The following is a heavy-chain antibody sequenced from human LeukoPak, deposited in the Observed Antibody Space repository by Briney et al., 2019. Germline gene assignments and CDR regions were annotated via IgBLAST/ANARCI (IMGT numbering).Heavy chain of an antibody. CDR1: GGSISSYY. CDR2: IYYGGST. CDR3: ARRLMGYDAFDI. Sequence: PSETLSLTCTVSGGSISSYYWSWIRQPPGKGLEWIGYIYYGGSTNYNPSLKSRVTISVDTSKNQFSLKLSSVTAADTAVYYCARRLMGYDAFDIWGQGTMVTVSS. J-gene: IGHJ3*02. D-gene: IGHD3-22*01. V-gene: IGHV4-59*08.